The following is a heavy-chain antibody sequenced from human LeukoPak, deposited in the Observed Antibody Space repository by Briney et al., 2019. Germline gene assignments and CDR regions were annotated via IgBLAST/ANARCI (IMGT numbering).Heavy chain of an antibody. V-gene: IGHV1-2*06. CDR1: GYTFTACF. Sequence: ASVKVSCTASGYTFTACFMHWVRQAPGQGLEWMGRINPNSGGTNYAQKFQGRVTMTRDTSITTAYMDLSRLTYDDTAVYYCARGGTEASSGDYWGQGTLVTVSS. CDR2: INPNSGGT. J-gene: IGHJ4*02. CDR3: ARGGTEASSGDY. D-gene: IGHD3-10*01.